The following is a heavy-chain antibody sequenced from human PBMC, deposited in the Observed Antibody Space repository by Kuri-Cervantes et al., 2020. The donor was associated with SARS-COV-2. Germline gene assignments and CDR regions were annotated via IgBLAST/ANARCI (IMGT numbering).Heavy chain of an antibody. CDR1: VYSFTTYY. Sequence: GESLKISCKGSVYSFTTYYITWVRQLPGKGLEWLGRIDPSDSYTNYSPSFQGHVTISADKSISSVYLHWGSLKATDTAMYYCARQARGPHEPRVSFDIWGQGTMVTVSS. V-gene: IGHV5-10-1*01. D-gene: IGHD1-14*01. CDR2: IDPSDSYT. CDR3: ARQARGPHEPRVSFDI. J-gene: IGHJ3*02.